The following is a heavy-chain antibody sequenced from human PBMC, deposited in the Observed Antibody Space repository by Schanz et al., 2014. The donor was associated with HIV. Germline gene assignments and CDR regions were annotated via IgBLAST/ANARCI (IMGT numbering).Heavy chain of an antibody. D-gene: IGHD2-15*01. V-gene: IGHV3-74*01. CDR2: ITPDGSVT. Sequence: DVQLVESGGGLIQPGESLRLSCVASGFTFGTRWMYWVRQGPGKGLAWVSYITPDGSVTYADSVKGRFTASRDSSKNTLYLQMNSLRAEDTAVYYCAKGGRDILSYYGMDVWGQGTTVTVSS. CDR3: AKGGRDILSYYGMDV. CDR1: GFTFGTRW. J-gene: IGHJ6*02.